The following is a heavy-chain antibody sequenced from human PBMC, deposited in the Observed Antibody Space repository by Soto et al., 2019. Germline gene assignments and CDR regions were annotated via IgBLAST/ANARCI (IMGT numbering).Heavy chain of an antibody. CDR2: ISGSGGST. D-gene: IGHD2-15*01. V-gene: IGHV3-23*01. CDR3: AQDMDIVGVVVALNFQH. Sequence: EVQLLESGGGLVQPGGSLRLSCAASGFTFSSYAMSWVRQAPGKGLEWVSAISGSGGSTYYADSVKGRFTISRDNSQNTLYLQINSLRADDTALYYCAQDMDIVGVVVALNFQHWGQGTLVPVSS. CDR1: GFTFSSYA. J-gene: IGHJ1*01.